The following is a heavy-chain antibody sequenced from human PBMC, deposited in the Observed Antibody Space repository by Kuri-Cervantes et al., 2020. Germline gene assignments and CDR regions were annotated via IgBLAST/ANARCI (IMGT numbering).Heavy chain of an antibody. CDR2: MSGSGTTT. V-gene: IGHV3-23*01. CDR3: ATDSRRFGY. J-gene: IGHJ4*02. CDR1: GFTFSYHS. Sequence: GESLKISCAASGFTFSYHSMNWVRQAPGKGLEWVSVMSGSGTTTYYADPVKGRFTISRDNSKNTLYLQMNSLRAEDTAVYYCATDSRRFGYWGQGTLVTVSS.